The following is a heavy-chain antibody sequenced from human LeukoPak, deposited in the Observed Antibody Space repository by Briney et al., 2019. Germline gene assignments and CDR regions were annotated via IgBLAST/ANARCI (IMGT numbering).Heavy chain of an antibody. CDR3: ARDIGDAVFH. V-gene: IGHV3-21*01. J-gene: IGHJ4*02. D-gene: IGHD4-17*01. Sequence: PGGSLRLSCAASGFTFNAYSMNSVRQAPGKGLEWVSSIGSSGSYIYYADSVKGRFTISRDNAKNSLYLQMNSLRAEDTAVYYCARDIGDAVFHWGQGTLVTVSS. CDR1: GFTFNAYS. CDR2: IGSSGSYI.